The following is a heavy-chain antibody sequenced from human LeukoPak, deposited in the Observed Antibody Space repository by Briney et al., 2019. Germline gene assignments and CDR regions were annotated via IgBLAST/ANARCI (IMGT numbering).Heavy chain of an antibody. J-gene: IGHJ6*02. CDR2: INPNSGGT. CDR1: GYTFTSYG. Sequence: GASVKVSCKASGYTFTSYGISWVRLAPGQGLEWMGWINPNSGGTNYAQKFQGRVTMTRDTSISTAYMELSRLRSDDTAVYYCARSRGYSYGLHYYYGMDVWGQGTTVTVSS. CDR3: ARSRGYSYGLHYYYGMDV. V-gene: IGHV1-2*02. D-gene: IGHD5-18*01.